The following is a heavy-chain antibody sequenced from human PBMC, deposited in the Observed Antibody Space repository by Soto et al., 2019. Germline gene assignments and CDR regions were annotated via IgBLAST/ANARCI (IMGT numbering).Heavy chain of an antibody. CDR3: ARRLSGYDYCLMDV. CDR2: IYYSGST. Sequence: QVQLQESGPGLVKPSETLSLTCTVSGGFISSYYWSWIRQPPGKGLEWIGYIYYSGSTNYNPSLKSRVTISVDTSKNQFSLKLSSVTAADKAVYYCARRLSGYDYCLMDVWGKGTTVTVSS. V-gene: IGHV4-59*08. CDR1: GGFISSYY. J-gene: IGHJ6*03.